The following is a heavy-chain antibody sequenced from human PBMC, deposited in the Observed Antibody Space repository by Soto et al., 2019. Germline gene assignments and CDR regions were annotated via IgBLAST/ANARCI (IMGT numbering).Heavy chain of an antibody. Sequence: QVQLQESGPGLVKPSQTLSLTCTISGDSINSGDYYWSWIRQPPGKGLEWIGYIYYSGVTYYCPSLKSRLTITLDTSKTQFSLKLDSVTAADTALYYCARQEGDFVSGRYYFDYWSQGTLVTVSS. J-gene: IGHJ4*02. CDR2: IYYSGVT. CDR3: ARQEGDFVSGRYYFDY. CDR1: GDSINSGDYY. D-gene: IGHD3-9*01. V-gene: IGHV4-30-4*08.